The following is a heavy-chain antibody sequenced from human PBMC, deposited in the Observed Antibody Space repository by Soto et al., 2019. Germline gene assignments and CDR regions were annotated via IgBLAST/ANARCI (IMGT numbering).Heavy chain of an antibody. V-gene: IGHV4-4*07. Sequence: QVQLQESGPGLVKPSETLSLTCTVSGGSISSYYWSWIRQPAGKGLEWIGRIYTSGSTNYNPSLKSRVTMSVDTSKNQFSLKLSSVTAADTAVYDCARDSPYGNTYYYYYGMDVWGQGTTVTVSS. CDR1: GGSISSYY. D-gene: IGHD4-17*01. CDR2: IYTSGST. CDR3: ARDSPYGNTYYYYYGMDV. J-gene: IGHJ6*02.